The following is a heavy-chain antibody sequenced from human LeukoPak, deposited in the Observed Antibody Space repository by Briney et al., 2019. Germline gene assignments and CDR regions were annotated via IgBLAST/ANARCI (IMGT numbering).Heavy chain of an antibody. CDR2: VDSEDGEK. CDR1: GYTLTDLS. Sequence: ASVTVSCKLSGYTLTDLSMNWGRQAPGKGLEWMGGVDSEDGEKVYAEKFQGRVTITEDTSTDTAYMELRSLRSGDTAVYYCATIDLDVWGQGTTVTVS. CDR3: ATIDLDV. J-gene: IGHJ6*02. V-gene: IGHV1-24*01.